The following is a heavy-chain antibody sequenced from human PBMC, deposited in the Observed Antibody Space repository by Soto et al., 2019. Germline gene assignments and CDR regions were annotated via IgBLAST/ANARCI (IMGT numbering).Heavy chain of an antibody. V-gene: IGHV4-59*01. Sequence: SETLSLTCTVSGGSISSYYWSWIRQPPGKGLEWIGYIYYSGSTNYNPSLKSRVTISVDTSKNQFSLKLSSVTAADTAVYYCARENSSGWYENWFDPWGQGTLVTVSS. J-gene: IGHJ5*02. CDR3: ARENSSGWYENWFDP. CDR2: IYYSGST. D-gene: IGHD6-19*01. CDR1: GGSISSYY.